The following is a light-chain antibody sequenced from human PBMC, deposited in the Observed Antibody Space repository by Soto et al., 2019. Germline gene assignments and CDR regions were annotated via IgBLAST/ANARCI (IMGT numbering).Light chain of an antibody. Sequence: QTVVTQEPSLTVSPGGTVTLTCGSSTGTVTSGHYPYWFQQKPGQAPRTLIYDTTNKHSWTPDRFSGSLLGDKAALTLSGAQPEDEADYYCLLSYNDARYVLFGGGTKLTVL. CDR3: LLSYNDARYVL. CDR2: DTT. J-gene: IGLJ2*01. CDR1: TGTVTSGHY. V-gene: IGLV7-46*01.